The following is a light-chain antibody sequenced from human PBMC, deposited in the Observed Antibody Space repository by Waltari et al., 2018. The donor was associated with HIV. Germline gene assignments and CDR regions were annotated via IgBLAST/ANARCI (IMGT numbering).Light chain of an antibody. CDR2: DVN. CDR3: KSYAGSNNPYV. V-gene: IGLV2-8*01. Sequence: QSVLTQPPSASGSPGQSVPISCTGTTSDVGGYRYFSWYQHHPGKAPKLIIYDVNKRPSGVPDRFSGSKSGNTASLTVSGLQADDEADYYCKSYAGSNNPYVFGTGTKVTV. J-gene: IGLJ1*01. CDR1: TSDVGGYRY.